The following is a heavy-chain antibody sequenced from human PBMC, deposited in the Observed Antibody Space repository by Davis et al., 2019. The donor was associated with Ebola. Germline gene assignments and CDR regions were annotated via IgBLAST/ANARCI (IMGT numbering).Heavy chain of an antibody. CDR3: ARDPDSSGWYGYYYGMDV. D-gene: IGHD6-19*01. J-gene: IGHJ6*02. CDR1: GFTFSSYW. CDR2: IKQDGSEK. Sequence: GGSLRLSCAASGFTFSSYWMSWVRQAPGKGLEWVANIKQDGSEKYYVDSVKGRFTISRDNSKNTLYLQMNSLRAEDTAVYYCARDPDSSGWYGYYYGMDVWGQGTTVTVSS. V-gene: IGHV3-7*01.